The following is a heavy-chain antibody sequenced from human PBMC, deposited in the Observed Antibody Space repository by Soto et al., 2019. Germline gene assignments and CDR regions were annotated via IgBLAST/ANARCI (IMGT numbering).Heavy chain of an antibody. CDR3: ATSRDCGGDCYPNAFDI. CDR2: IYYSGST. Sequence: SETLSLTCTVSGGSISSYYWSWIRQPPGKGLEWIGYIYYSGSTNYNPSLKSRVTISVDTSKNQFSLKLSSVTAADTAVYYCATSRDCGGDCYPNAFDIWGQGTMVTVSS. D-gene: IGHD2-21*02. V-gene: IGHV4-59*01. J-gene: IGHJ3*02. CDR1: GGSISSYY.